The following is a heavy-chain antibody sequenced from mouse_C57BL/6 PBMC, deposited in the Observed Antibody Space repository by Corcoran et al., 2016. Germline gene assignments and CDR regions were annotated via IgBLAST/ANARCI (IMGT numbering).Heavy chain of an antibody. CDR3: ARGGYYWFAY. V-gene: IGHV1-19*01. CDR2: INPYNGGT. CDR1: GYTFTDYY. D-gene: IGHD2-3*01. J-gene: IGHJ3*01. Sequence: EVQLQQSGPVLVKPGASVKMSCKASGYTFTDYYMNWVKQSHGKSLEWIGVINPYNGGTSYNQKFKGKATLTVDKSSSTAYMELNSLTSEDSAVYYCARGGYYWFAYWGQGTLVTVSA.